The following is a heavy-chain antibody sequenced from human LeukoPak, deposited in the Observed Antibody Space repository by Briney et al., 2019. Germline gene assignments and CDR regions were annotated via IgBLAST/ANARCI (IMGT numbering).Heavy chain of an antibody. J-gene: IGHJ5*02. Sequence: RVASVKVSCKASGYTFTSYAMNWVRQAPGQGLEWMGWINTNTGNPTYAQGFTGRFVFSLDTSVSTAYLQISSLKAEDTAVYYCVRAPISIFGVVISWFDPWGQGTLVTVSS. CDR1: GYTFTSYA. CDR2: INTNTGNP. D-gene: IGHD3-3*01. CDR3: VRAPISIFGVVISWFDP. V-gene: IGHV7-4-1*02.